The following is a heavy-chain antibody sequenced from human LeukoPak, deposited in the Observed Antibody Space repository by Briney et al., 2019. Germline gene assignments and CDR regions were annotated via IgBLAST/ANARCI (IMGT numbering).Heavy chain of an antibody. CDR2: INPSGGST. CDR1: GYTFTSYY. J-gene: IGHJ3*02. V-gene: IGHV1-46*01. CDR3: ARIYSYGPRLDAFDI. Sequence: ASVKVSCKASGYTFTSYYMHWVRQALGQGLEWMGIINPSGGSTSYAQKFQGRVTMTRDMSTSTAYMELRSLRSDDTAVYYCARIYSYGPRLDAFDIWGQGTMVTVSS. D-gene: IGHD5-18*01.